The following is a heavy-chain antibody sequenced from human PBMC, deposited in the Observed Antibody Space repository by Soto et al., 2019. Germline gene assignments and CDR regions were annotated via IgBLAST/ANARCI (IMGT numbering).Heavy chain of an antibody. J-gene: IGHJ4*02. D-gene: IGHD6-19*01. CDR1: GFAFSSYP. CDR2: ISSDGSNE. Sequence: GGSLRLSCAASGFAFSSYPMYWVRQAPGKGLEWVAVISSDGSNEYYADSVKGRFTISRDNSKNTLYLQMNSLRAEDTAVYYCARVGSSGWYYFDYWGQGTLVTVSS. CDR3: ARVGSSGWYYFDY. V-gene: IGHV3-30-3*01.